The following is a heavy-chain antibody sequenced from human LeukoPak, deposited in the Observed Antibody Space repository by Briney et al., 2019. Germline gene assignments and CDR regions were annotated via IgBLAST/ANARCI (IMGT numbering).Heavy chain of an antibody. J-gene: IGHJ4*02. V-gene: IGHV3-21*01. CDR2: ISSSSSYI. CDR3: ARAEDRGETEMATITGPFDY. CDR1: GFTFSSYS. Sequence: PGGSLRLSCAASGFTFSSYSMNWVRQAPGKGLEWVSSISSSSSYIYYADSVKGRFTISRDNAKNSLYLQMNSLRAEDTAVYYCARAEDRGETEMATITGPFDYWGQGTLVTVSS. D-gene: IGHD5-24*01.